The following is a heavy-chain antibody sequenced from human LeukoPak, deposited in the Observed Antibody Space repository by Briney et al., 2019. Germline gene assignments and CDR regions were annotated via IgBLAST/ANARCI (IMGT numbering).Heavy chain of an antibody. Sequence: SETLSLTCTVSGGPISSYYWSWIRQPPGKGLEWIGYIYNSGSTNCNPSLKSRVTISVDTSKHQFSLKLNSVTAADTAVYYCARDSSLYCSGGSCYQYFQHWGQGTLVTVSS. CDR1: GGPISSYY. D-gene: IGHD2-15*01. J-gene: IGHJ1*01. CDR3: ARDSSLYCSGGSCYQYFQH. V-gene: IGHV4-59*01. CDR2: IYNSGST.